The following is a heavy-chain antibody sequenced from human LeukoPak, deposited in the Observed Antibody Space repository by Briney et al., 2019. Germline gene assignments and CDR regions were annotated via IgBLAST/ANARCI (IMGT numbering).Heavy chain of an antibody. Sequence: PGGSLRLSCAASGFTFSNYELNWVRQAPGKGLEWASYISSSGRNIYYADSVNGRFTISRDNAKNSLYLQMNSLRAEDTAVYYCAKDVTTGTLALDYWGQGALVTVSS. CDR1: GFTFSNYE. V-gene: IGHV3-48*03. CDR2: ISSSGRNI. CDR3: AKDVTTGTLALDY. J-gene: IGHJ4*02. D-gene: IGHD1-1*01.